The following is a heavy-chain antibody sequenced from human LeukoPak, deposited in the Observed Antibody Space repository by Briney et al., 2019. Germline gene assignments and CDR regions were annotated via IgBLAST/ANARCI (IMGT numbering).Heavy chain of an antibody. CDR3: ARGSAIQLWFGY. CDR2: INHSGRT. CDR1: GGSFSRYY. D-gene: IGHD5-18*01. Sequence: PSETLTLTCAVYGGSFSRYYWSWIRQPPGKALEWIGEINHSGRTNYNPSLKSRVTISVDTSKNQFSLKLSSVTAADTAVYYCARGSAIQLWFGYWGQGTLVTVSS. V-gene: IGHV4-34*01. J-gene: IGHJ4*02.